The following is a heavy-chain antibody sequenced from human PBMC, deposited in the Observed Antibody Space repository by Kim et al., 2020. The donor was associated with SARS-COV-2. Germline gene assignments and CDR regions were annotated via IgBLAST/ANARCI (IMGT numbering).Heavy chain of an antibody. CDR3: AKDIMQQLDLYYYYGMDV. Sequence: KGRFTICRDNTKNSMYLQMNSLRTEDTALYYCAKDIMQQLDLYYYYGMDVWGQGTTVTVSS. J-gene: IGHJ6*02. D-gene: IGHD6-13*01. V-gene: IGHV3-43*01.